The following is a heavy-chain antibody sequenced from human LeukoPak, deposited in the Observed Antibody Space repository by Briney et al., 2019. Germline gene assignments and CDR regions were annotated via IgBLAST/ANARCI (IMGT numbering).Heavy chain of an antibody. CDR3: ARDRGGYCSGGSCYGIFDY. D-gene: IGHD2-15*01. Sequence: ASVKVSCKASGYTFTSYYMHWVRQAPGQGLEWMGWINPNSGGTNYAQKFQGRVTMTRDTSISTAYMELSRLRSDDTAVYYCARDRGGYCSGGSCYGIFDYWGQGTLVTVSS. CDR1: GYTFTSYY. V-gene: IGHV1-2*02. J-gene: IGHJ4*02. CDR2: INPNSGGT.